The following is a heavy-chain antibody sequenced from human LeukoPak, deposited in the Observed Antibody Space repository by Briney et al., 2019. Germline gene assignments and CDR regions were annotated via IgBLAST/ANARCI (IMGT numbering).Heavy chain of an antibody. D-gene: IGHD6-6*01. V-gene: IGHV4-61*02. CDR3: ARGEQLVPFDY. CDR1: GGSISSGSYY. Sequence: SETLSLTCTVSGGSISSGSYYWSWIRQPAGKGLEWIGRIYTSGSTNYNPSLKSRVTISVDTSKNQFSLKLSSVTAADTAVYYCARGEQLVPFDYWGQGTLVTVSS. CDR2: IYTSGST. J-gene: IGHJ4*02.